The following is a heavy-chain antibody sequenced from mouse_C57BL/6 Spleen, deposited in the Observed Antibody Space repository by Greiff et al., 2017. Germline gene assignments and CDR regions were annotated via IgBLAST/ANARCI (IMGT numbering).Heavy chain of an antibody. CDR1: GFTFSSYA. CDR3: ARDRVTTVVAHWYFDV. V-gene: IGHV5-4*01. CDR2: ISDGGSYT. J-gene: IGHJ1*03. D-gene: IGHD1-1*01. Sequence: EVQGVESGGGLVKPGGSLKLSCAASGFTFSSYAMSWVRQTPEKRLEWVATISDGGSYTYYPDNVKGRFTISRDNAKNNLYLQMSHLKSEDTAMYYCARDRVTTVVAHWYFDVWGTGTTVTVSS.